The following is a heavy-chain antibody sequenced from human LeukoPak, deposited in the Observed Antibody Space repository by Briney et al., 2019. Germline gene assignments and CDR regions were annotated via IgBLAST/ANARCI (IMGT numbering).Heavy chain of an antibody. CDR3: ARAPHTSPTDYYFDF. CDR2: IYRSGSA. Sequence: PSETLSLTCNVSVDSVSSDNFYWALIRQPPGKGPQWMGTIYRSGSAYHNPSLKSRLTISIDTSKNQFSLKLTSVTAADTALYFCARAPHTSPTDYYFDFWGPGTLVTVSS. V-gene: IGHV4-39*07. J-gene: IGHJ4*02. CDR1: VDSVSSDNFY. D-gene: IGHD1-14*01.